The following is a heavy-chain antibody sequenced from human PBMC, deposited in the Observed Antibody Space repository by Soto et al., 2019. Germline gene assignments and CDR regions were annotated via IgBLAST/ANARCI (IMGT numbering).Heavy chain of an antibody. J-gene: IGHJ6*02. CDR2: IYYSGST. CDR1: GGSISSSSYY. D-gene: IGHD6-19*01. CDR3: ARQYSSGRTYGMDV. Sequence: QLQLQESGPGLVKPSETLSLTCTVSGGSISSSSYYWGWIRQPPGKGLEWIGSIYYSGSTYYNPSLKSRVTISVDTSKNQFSLKLSSVTAADTAVYYCARQYSSGRTYGMDVWGQGTTVTVSS. V-gene: IGHV4-39*01.